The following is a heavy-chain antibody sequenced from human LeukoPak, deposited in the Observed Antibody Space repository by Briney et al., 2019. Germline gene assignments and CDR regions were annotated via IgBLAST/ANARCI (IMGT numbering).Heavy chain of an antibody. J-gene: IGHJ4*02. V-gene: IGHV1-18*01. CDR3: ARLPLYYDFWSGYYKVSQKLDY. CDR1: GYTFTSYG. D-gene: IGHD3-3*01. Sequence: GASVKVSCKASGYTFTSYGISWVRQAPGQGLEWMGWITSYKGNTNYAQKLQGRVTMTTDTSTSTAYMELRSLRSDDTAVYYCARLPLYYDFWSGYYKVSQKLDYWGQGTLVSVSS. CDR2: ITSYKGNT.